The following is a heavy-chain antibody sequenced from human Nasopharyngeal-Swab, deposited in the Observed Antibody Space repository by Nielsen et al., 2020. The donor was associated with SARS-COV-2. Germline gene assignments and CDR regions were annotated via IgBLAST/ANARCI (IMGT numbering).Heavy chain of an antibody. CDR3: TRQPGGLERRDAFDN. CDR1: GFTVSSNY. V-gene: IGHV3-49*04. CDR2: TRTKIYGGTT. D-gene: IGHD1-1*01. J-gene: IGHJ3*02. Sequence: GESLKISCAASGFTVSSNYMNWVRQAPGKGLEWVGFTRTKIYGGTTEYAASVKGRFTISRDDSKTIAYLQMNSLKTEDTAVYYCTRQPGGLERRDAFDNWGQGTMVTVSS.